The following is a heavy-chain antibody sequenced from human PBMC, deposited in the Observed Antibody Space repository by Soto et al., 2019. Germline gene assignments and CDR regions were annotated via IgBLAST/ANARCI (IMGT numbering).Heavy chain of an antibody. D-gene: IGHD3-10*01. V-gene: IGHV1-18*01. J-gene: IGHJ4*02. Sequence: VQSGGEVKKPGASVRVSCKASGYAFSFGFSWVRQAPGQGLEWMGWISASDGSTNSAQKFRGRISLTTDTSTTTAYLDLLSLTSDDTAVYFCATSYFGSGSYYRFDNWGQGTLVTVSS. CDR1: GYAFSFG. CDR3: ATSYFGSGSYYRFDN. CDR2: ISASDGST.